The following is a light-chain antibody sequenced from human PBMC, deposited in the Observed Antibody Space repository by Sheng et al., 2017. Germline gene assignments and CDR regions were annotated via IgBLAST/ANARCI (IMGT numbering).Light chain of an antibody. CDR2: GKD. Sequence: SSELTQDPAVSVTLGETVRITCRGDSLRTYYASWYQQKPGQAPLIVIFGKDNRPSGIPGRFSGSSSGNTASLTITGAQAEDEADYYCNSRDSSGKHPVFGGGTKVTVL. CDR3: NSRDSSGKHPV. J-gene: IGLJ2*01. V-gene: IGLV3-19*01. CDR1: SLRTYY.